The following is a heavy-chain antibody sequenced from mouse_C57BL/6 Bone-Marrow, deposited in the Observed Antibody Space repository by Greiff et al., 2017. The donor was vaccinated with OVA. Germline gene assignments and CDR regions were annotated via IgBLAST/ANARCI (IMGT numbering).Heavy chain of an antibody. CDR1: GFNIKDDY. D-gene: IGHD1-1*01. Sequence: VQLQQPGAELVRPGASVKLSCTASGFNIKDDYMHWVKQRPEQGLEWIGWIDPENGDTEYASKFQGKATITADTSSNTAYLQLSSLTSEDTAVYYCLYYYGSRDYWGQGTTLTVSS. V-gene: IGHV14-4*01. CDR3: LYYYGSRDY. CDR2: IDPENGDT. J-gene: IGHJ2*01.